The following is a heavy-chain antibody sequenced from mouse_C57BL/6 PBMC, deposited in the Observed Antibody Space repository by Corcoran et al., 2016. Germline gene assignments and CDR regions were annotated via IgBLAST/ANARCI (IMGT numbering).Heavy chain of an antibody. CDR2: INPNNGGT. CDR3: ARGTAQAYFDY. J-gene: IGHJ2*01. D-gene: IGHD3-2*02. CDR1: GYTFTDYY. V-gene: IGHV1-26*01. Sequence: EVQLQQSGPELVKPGASVKISCKASGYTFTDYYMTWVKQSHGKSLQWIGDINPNNGGTSYNQKFKGKATLTVDKSSSTAYMELRSLTSEDSAVYYCARGTAQAYFDYWGQGTTLTVSS.